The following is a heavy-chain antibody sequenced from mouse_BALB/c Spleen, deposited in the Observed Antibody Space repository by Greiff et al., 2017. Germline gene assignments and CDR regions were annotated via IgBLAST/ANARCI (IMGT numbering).Heavy chain of an antibody. CDR3: ARHRDGYLDY. D-gene: IGHD2-3*01. V-gene: IGHV5-6*01. CDR2: ISSGGSYT. J-gene: IGHJ2*01. CDR1: GFTFSSYG. Sequence: EVKLVESGGDLVKPGGSLKLSCAASGFTFSSYGMSWVRQTPDKRLEWVATISSGGSYTYYPDSVKGRFTISRDNAKNTLYLQMSSLKSEDTAMYYCARHRDGYLDYWGQGTTLTVSS.